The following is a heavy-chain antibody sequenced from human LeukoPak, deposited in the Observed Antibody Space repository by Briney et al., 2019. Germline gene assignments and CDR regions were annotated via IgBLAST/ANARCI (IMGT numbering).Heavy chain of an antibody. V-gene: IGHV3-11*01. CDR2: ISSSGSTI. J-gene: IGHJ3*02. Sequence: GGSLRLSCAASGFTFSDYYMSWIRQAPGKGLEWVSYISSSGSTIYYADSVKGRFTISRDNAKNSLYLQMNSLRAEDTAVYYCARVSYRWGYDAFDIWGQGTMVTVPS. D-gene: IGHD1-26*01. CDR1: GFTFSDYY. CDR3: ARVSYRWGYDAFDI.